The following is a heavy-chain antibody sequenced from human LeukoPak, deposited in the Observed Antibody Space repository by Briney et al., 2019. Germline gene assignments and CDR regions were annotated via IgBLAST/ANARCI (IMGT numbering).Heavy chain of an antibody. CDR2: INGAGDRT. V-gene: IGHV3-64*02. CDR3: ARIGMENFYDL. J-gene: IGHJ5*02. CDR1: GFTFSGFS. D-gene: IGHD1-7*01. Sequence: GGSLRFSCAGSGFTFSGFSMHWVRQTPGRGLEYVSAINGAGDRTYYADSVKGRFSISRDNSKNTLYLQMGNLRGEDMALYFCARIGMENFYDLWGQGTLVTVSA.